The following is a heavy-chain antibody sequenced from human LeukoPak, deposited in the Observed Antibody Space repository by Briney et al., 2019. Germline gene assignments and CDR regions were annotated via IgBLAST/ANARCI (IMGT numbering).Heavy chain of an antibody. Sequence: GGSLRLSCAASGFTFSNAWMSWVRQAPGKGLEWVANIKQDGSEKYYVDSVKGRFTISRDNAKNSLYLQMNSLRAEDTAVYYCARAFSGVRFLEWLSRYYFDYWGQGTLVTVSS. CDR2: IKQDGSEK. V-gene: IGHV3-7*01. D-gene: IGHD3-3*01. CDR1: GFTFSNAW. CDR3: ARAFSGVRFLEWLSRYYFDY. J-gene: IGHJ4*02.